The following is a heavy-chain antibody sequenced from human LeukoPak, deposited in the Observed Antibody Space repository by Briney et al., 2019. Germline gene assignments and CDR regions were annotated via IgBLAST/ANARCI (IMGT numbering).Heavy chain of an antibody. CDR1: GYSISSGYY. V-gene: IGHV4-38-2*01. J-gene: IGHJ4*02. CDR2: IYHSGST. CDR3: ARHERGYDFWSGYFLDY. Sequence: SETLSLTCAVSGYSISSGYYWGWIRQPPGKGLEWIGSIYHSGSTYYNPSLKSRVTIPVDTSKNQFSLKLSSVTAADTAVYYCARHERGYDFWSGYFLDYWGQGTLVTVSS. D-gene: IGHD3-3*01.